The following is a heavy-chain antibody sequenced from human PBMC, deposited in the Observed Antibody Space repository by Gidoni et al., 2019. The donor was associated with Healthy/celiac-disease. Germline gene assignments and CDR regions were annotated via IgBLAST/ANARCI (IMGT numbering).Heavy chain of an antibody. CDR2: ISYDGSNK. CDR1: GFTFSSYA. V-gene: IGHV3-30-3*01. Sequence: QVQLVESGGGVVQPGRSLRLSCAASGFTFSSYAMHWVRQAPGKGLEWVAVISYDGSNKYYADSVKGRFTISRDNSKNTLYLQMNSLRAEDTAVYYCAREQVRGVLGYYYYMDVWGKGTTVTVSS. CDR3: AREQVRGVLGYYYYMDV. J-gene: IGHJ6*03. D-gene: IGHD3-10*01.